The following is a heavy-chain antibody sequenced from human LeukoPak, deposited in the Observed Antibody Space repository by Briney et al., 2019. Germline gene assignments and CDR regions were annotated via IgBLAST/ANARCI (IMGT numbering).Heavy chain of an antibody. J-gene: IGHJ4*02. CDR1: GFTFSSYA. V-gene: IGHV3-23*01. CDR3: PKNYYVSSGNFDY. CDR2: ISGSGGST. D-gene: IGHD3-22*01. Sequence: GGSLRLSCAASGFTFSSYAMSWVRQAPGKGLEWVSAISGSGGSTYYADSVKGRFTISRDNSKNTLYLQMNSLRAEDTAVYYCPKNYYVSSGNFDYWGQGTLVTVSS.